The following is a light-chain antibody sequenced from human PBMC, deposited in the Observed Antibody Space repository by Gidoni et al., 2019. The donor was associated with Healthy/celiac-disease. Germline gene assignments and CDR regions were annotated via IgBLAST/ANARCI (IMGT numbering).Light chain of an antibody. V-gene: IGLV1-51*01. J-gene: IGLJ3*02. Sequence: QSVLTQPPSVSAAPGQKVTNSCSGSSSNNGNNYVSWYQQLPGTAPKLLIYDNNKRPSGIPDRFSGSKSGTSATLGITGLQTGDEADYYCGTWDSSLSAGVFGGGTKLTVL. CDR2: DNN. CDR3: GTWDSSLSAGV. CDR1: SSNNGNNY.